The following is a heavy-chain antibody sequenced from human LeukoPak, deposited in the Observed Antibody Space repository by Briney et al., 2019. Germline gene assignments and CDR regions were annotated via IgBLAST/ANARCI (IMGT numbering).Heavy chain of an antibody. D-gene: IGHD1-26*01. J-gene: IGHJ4*02. Sequence: GGSLRLSCAASGFTFSTYAMSWVRQVPGKGLEWVSGISGSGDSTYYADSVKGRFTISRDNSKNTVFLQMNSLRAEDTAVYYCARVLPQSGSYYGFNYWGQGTLVTVYS. V-gene: IGHV3-23*01. CDR3: ARVLPQSGSYYGFNY. CDR1: GFTFSTYA. CDR2: ISGSGDST.